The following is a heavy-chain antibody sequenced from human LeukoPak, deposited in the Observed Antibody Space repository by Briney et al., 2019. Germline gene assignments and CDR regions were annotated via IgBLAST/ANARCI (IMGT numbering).Heavy chain of an antibody. CDR3: ARISGSGSIYSYFDY. V-gene: IGHV1-18*01. CDR1: GYTFTSYG. J-gene: IGHJ4*02. Sequence: ASVKVSCKASGYTFTSYGISWVRQAPGQGLEWMGWISAYNGNTNYAQKLQGRVTMTTDTSTSTAYMELRSLRSDDTAVYYCARISGSGSIYSYFDYWGQGTLVTVSS. CDR2: ISAYNGNT. D-gene: IGHD3-10*01.